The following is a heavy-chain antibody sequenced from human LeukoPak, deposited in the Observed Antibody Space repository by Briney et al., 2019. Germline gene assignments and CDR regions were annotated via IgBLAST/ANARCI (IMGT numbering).Heavy chain of an antibody. J-gene: IGHJ6*02. D-gene: IGHD4-23*01. CDR3: AREELRGNYYYGMDV. CDR2: INHSGST. V-gene: IGHV4-34*01. CDR1: GGSFSGYY. Sequence: SETLSLTCAVYGGSFSGYYWSWIRQPPGKGLEWIGEINHSGSTNYNPSLKSRVTISVDTSKNQFSLKLSSVTAADTAVYYCAREELRGNYYYGMDVWGQGTTVTVSS.